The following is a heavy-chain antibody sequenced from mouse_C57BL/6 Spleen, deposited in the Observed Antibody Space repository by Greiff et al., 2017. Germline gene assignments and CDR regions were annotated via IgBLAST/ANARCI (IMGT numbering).Heavy chain of an antibody. D-gene: IGHD1-1*01. Sequence: EVQLQQSGPELVKPGASVKISCKASGYTFTDYYMNWVKQSHGKSLEWIGDINPNNGGTSYNQKFKGKATLTVDKSSSTAYMELRSLTSEDSAVYYCAREESYGSSRYWGQGTTLTVSS. V-gene: IGHV1-26*01. J-gene: IGHJ2*01. CDR2: INPNNGGT. CDR1: GYTFTDYY. CDR3: AREESYGSSRY.